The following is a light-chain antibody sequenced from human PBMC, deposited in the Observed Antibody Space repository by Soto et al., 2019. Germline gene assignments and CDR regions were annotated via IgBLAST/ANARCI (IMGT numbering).Light chain of an antibody. Sequence: QSVLTQPASVSGSPGQSITISCTGTSSDVGSYNLVSWCQQHPGKAPKLMIYEVSKRPSGVSNRFSGSKSGNTASLTISGLQAEDEADCYCCSYAGSSTAFGGGTKVTVL. J-gene: IGLJ3*02. CDR1: SSDVGSYNL. V-gene: IGLV2-23*02. CDR3: CSYAGSSTA. CDR2: EVS.